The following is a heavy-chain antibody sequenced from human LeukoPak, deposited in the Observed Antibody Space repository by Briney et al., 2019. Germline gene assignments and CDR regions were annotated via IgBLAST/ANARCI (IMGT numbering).Heavy chain of an antibody. CDR3: ASVTTGV. CDR2: ISTSGSNI. Sequence: GGSLRLSCAASGFTFSSYEMNWVRQAPGKGLEWVSYISTSGSNIYYADSVKGRFTISRDNAKNSLYLQINSLRAEDTAVYYCASVTTGVWGQGTLVTVSS. J-gene: IGHJ1*01. V-gene: IGHV3-48*03. D-gene: IGHD3-22*01. CDR1: GFTFSSYE.